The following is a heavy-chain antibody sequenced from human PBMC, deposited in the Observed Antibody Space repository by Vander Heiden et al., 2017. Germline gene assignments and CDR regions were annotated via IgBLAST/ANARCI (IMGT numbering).Heavy chain of an antibody. CDR3: ARESQWRDFDD. CDR1: GFTFSSYS. CDR2: ISSSSSTI. Sequence: EVQMVESGGGLVQPGGSLRLSCGASGFTFSSYSMNWVRQAPGKGLEWVSYISSSSSTIYYADSVKGRFTISRDNAKNSLYLQMNSQRDEDTAVYYCARESQWRDFDDWGQGTRVTVSS. D-gene: IGHD6-19*01. V-gene: IGHV3-48*02. J-gene: IGHJ4*02.